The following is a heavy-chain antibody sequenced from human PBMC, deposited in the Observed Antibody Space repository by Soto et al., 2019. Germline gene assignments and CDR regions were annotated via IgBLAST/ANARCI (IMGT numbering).Heavy chain of an antibody. J-gene: IGHJ5*02. V-gene: IGHV3-23*01. CDR2: ISGSGGST. CDR3: TKESYCSSSRCWGDNWFDP. Sequence: EVQLLESGGGLVQPGGSLRLSCAASGFIFTNYAMSWVRQAPGKGLEWVSHISGSGGSTHYADSVKGRRTISRDNSKNTVYLQINSLRADDTAVYFCTKESYCSSSRCWGDNWFDPWGQGTLVTVSS. D-gene: IGHD2-2*01. CDR1: GFIFTNYA.